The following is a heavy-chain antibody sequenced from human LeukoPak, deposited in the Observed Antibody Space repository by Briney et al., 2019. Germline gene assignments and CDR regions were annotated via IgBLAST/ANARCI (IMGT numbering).Heavy chain of an antibody. CDR1: GFTFSSYG. CDR2: ISYDGSNK. D-gene: IGHD4-17*01. V-gene: IGHV3-30*03. CDR3: ARYGDYVDY. J-gene: IGHJ4*02. Sequence: GRSLRLSCAASGFTFSSYGMHWVRQAPGKGLEWVAVISYDGSNKHYADSVKGRFTISRDNAKNSLFLQMNSLRTEDTAVYYCARYGDYVDYWGQGTLVTVSS.